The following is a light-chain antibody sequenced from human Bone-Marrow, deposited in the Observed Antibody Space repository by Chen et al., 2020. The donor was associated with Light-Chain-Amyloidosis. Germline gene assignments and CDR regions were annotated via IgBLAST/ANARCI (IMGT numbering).Light chain of an antibody. J-gene: IGLJ3*02. CDR1: NIGSTR. V-gene: IGLV3-21*02. Sequence: SYVLTQPSSVSVAPGQTATIACGGNNIGSTRVHWYQQTPGPAPLLVVYDDSDRPSGIPERLSGSNSGNTAPLTISRVEAGDEADYYCQVWDRSIPRPVFGGGTKLTVL. CDR3: QVWDRSIPRPV. CDR2: DDS.